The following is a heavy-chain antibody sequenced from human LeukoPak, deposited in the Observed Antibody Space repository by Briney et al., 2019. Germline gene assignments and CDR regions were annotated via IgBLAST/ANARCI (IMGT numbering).Heavy chain of an antibody. Sequence: GGSLRLSCAASGFTFSSYGMHWVRQAPGKGLEWVSGISWNSGSIGYADSVKGRFTISRDNAKNSLYLQMNSLRAEDTALYYCAKDMSPLTTTVTTWRYYYYGMDVWGQGTTVTVSS. V-gene: IGHV3-9*01. CDR2: ISWNSGSI. CDR3: AKDMSPLTTTVTTWRYYYYGMDV. J-gene: IGHJ6*02. D-gene: IGHD4-17*01. CDR1: GFTFSSYG.